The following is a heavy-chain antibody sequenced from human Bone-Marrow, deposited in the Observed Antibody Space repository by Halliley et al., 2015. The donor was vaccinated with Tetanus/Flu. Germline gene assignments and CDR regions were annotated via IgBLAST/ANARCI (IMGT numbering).Heavy chain of an antibody. Sequence: IGYIYYSGSTYHNPSLKSRVFMSVDTSKNPFSLNLNSVPAADTAVYYCARGVVPGDAYNGFDLWGQGILVTVSS. J-gene: IGHJ5*02. CDR3: ARGVVPGDAYNGFDL. CDR2: IYYSGST. V-gene: IGHV4-30-4*01. D-gene: IGHD2-15*01.